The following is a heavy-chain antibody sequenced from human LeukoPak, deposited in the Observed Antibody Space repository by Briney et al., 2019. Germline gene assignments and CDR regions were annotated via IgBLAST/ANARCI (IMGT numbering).Heavy chain of an antibody. D-gene: IGHD3-22*01. J-gene: IGHJ4*02. CDR1: GYSFTSYW. Sequence: GESLKISCKGLGYSFTSYWIGWVRQMPGKGLEWMGIIYPGDSDTRYSPSFLGQVTISADKSINTAYLQWSSLKASDTAMYYCARQATYDSSGYYYGALAYWGQGTLVTVSS. CDR2: IYPGDSDT. CDR3: ARQATYDSSGYYYGALAY. V-gene: IGHV5-51*01.